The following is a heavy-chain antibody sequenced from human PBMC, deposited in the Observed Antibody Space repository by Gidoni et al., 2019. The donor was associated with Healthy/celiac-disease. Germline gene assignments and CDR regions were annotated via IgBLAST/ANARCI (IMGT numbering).Heavy chain of an antibody. CDR2: IIPIFGIA. V-gene: IGHV1-69*17. CDR3: ASGDVVVTAIPSWYFDY. D-gene: IGHD2-21*02. CDR1: GGTFSSYA. Sequence: QVQLVQSGAEVKKPGSSVKVSCKASGGTFSSYAISWVRQAPGQGLEWMGGIIPIFGIANYAQKFQGRVTITADKSTSTAYMELSSLRSEDTAVYYCASGDVVVTAIPSWYFDYWGQGTLVTVSS. J-gene: IGHJ4*02.